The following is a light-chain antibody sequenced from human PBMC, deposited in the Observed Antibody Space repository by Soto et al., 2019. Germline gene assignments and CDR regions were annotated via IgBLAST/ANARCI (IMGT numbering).Light chain of an antibody. CDR3: SSYAGSNNLV. V-gene: IGLV2-14*01. CDR2: AVT. J-gene: IGLJ2*01. Sequence: QSALTQPASVSGSPGQSITISCTGTSSDVGGYNYVSWYQQHPGKAPKLMIYAVTDRPSGVSSRFSGSKSGNTASLTISGLQAEDEADYYCSSYAGSNNLVFGGGTQLTVL. CDR1: SSDVGGYNY.